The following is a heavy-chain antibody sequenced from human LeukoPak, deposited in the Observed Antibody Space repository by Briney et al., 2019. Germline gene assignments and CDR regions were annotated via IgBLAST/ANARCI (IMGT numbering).Heavy chain of an antibody. CDR2: INPSGGST. CDR3: VRVRDGYNDAYDI. J-gene: IGHJ3*02. V-gene: IGHV1-46*01. D-gene: IGHD5-24*01. Sequence: ASVKVSCKASGFAFTNYNLHWVRQAPGQRLEWMGIINPSGGSTNYAQNFQGRVTMTRDTSTSTVYMELSSLRSEDTAVYYCVRVRDGYNDAYDIWGQGTMVTVPS. CDR1: GFAFTNYN.